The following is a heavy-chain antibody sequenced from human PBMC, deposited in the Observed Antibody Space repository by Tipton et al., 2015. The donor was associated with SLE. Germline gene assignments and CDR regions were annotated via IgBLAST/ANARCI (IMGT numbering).Heavy chain of an antibody. D-gene: IGHD6-19*01. CDR2: IWYDGSNK. CDR1: GFTFSSYA. V-gene: IGHV3-33*08. J-gene: IGHJ4*02. Sequence: RSLRLSCAASGFTFSSYATHWVRQAPGKGLEWVAVIWYDGSNKYYADSVKGRFTISRDNSKNTLYLQMNSLRAEDTAVYYCARGTDSSGWYNYWGQGTLVTVSS. CDR3: ARGTDSSGWYNY.